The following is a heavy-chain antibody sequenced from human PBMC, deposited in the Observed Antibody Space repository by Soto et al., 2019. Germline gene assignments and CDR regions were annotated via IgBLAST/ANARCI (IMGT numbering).Heavy chain of an antibody. CDR2: IYYTGRT. D-gene: IGHD3-9*01. CDR3: ARAHYDILTGYPTHAFDT. V-gene: IGHV4-30-4*01. Sequence: SETLSLTCTVSGVSVSSGDYYWSWIRQPPGKGLEWIGYIYYTGRTYYNPSLKSRVIISVDTSKNQFSLKLSSVTAAEKAVYYCARAHYDILTGYPTHAFDTWGQGTMVTVS. J-gene: IGHJ3*02. CDR1: GVSVSSGDYY.